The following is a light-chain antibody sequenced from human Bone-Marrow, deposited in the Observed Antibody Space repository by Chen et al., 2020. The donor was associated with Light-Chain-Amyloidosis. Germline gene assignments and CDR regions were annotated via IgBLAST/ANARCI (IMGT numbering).Light chain of an antibody. V-gene: IGLV5-45*01. CDR2: YKSDSDK. CDR3: MIWYNTAWV. CDR1: SGLNVATYN. J-gene: IGLJ3*02. Sequence: QAVLTQPASLSASPGASASLTCTLRSGLNVATYNIYWYQQKPGSPPQYLLRYKSDSDKRQGSGVPSRFSGSKAALANAGILLISGLQSEDEADYYCMIWYNTAWVFGGGTKLTVL.